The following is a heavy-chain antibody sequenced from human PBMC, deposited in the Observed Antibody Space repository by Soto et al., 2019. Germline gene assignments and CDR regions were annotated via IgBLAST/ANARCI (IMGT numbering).Heavy chain of an antibody. J-gene: IGHJ4*02. Sequence: SVKVSCKASRYTFTCYYMHSLRHAPGQGLEWMGWINPNSGGTNYAQKFQGWVTMTRDTSISTAYMELSRLRSDDTAVYYCATARGYSSSSSFDYWGQGALVTVSS. CDR2: INPNSGGT. D-gene: IGHD6-6*01. CDR1: RYTFTCYY. V-gene: IGHV1-2*04. CDR3: ATARGYSSSSSFDY.